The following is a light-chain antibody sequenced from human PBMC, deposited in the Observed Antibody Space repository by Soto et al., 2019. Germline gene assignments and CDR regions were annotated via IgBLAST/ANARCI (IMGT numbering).Light chain of an antibody. Sequence: EIVMTPSRATLSLSPGERAILSCRASQRVSSNLAWYQQKPGQAPRLVVYGASTRATGIPARFSGSGSGTEFTLTISSLQSQDFAVYYCQQYNNWPPWTFGQGTKVDIK. CDR2: GAS. V-gene: IGKV3-15*01. J-gene: IGKJ1*01. CDR3: QQYNNWPPWT. CDR1: QRVSSN.